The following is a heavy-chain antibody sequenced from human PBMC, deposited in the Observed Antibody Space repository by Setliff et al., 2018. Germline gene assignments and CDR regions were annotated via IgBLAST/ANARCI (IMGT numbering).Heavy chain of an antibody. D-gene: IGHD6-19*01. CDR3: ARSKSSSGWLNWFDP. CDR1: GGSISSSSYY. J-gene: IGHJ5*02. Sequence: SLTCTVSGGSISSSSYYWGWIRQPPGKGLEWIGSIYYSGSTYYNPSLKSRVTISVDTSKNQFSLKLSSVTAADTAVYYCARSKSSSGWLNWFDPWGQGTLVTVPQ. V-gene: IGHV4-39*07. CDR2: IYYSGST.